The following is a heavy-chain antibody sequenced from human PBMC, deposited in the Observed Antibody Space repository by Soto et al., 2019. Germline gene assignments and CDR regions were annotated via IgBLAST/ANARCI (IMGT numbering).Heavy chain of an antibody. D-gene: IGHD3-22*01. CDR1: GVTFSMSA. J-gene: IGHJ3*02. CDR3: ANRYYYDSSGYYYDAFDI. V-gene: IGHV3-23*01. Sequence: LRLSCTASGVTFSMSAMAWVRQSPEKGLEWVSSITPSGLSTYYADSVKGRFTISRDNSKSTLYLQMNSLRAEDTAVYYCANRYYYDSSGYYYDAFDIWGQGTMVTVSS. CDR2: ITPSGLST.